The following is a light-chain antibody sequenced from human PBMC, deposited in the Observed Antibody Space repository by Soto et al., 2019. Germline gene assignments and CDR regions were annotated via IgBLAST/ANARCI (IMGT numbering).Light chain of an antibody. CDR2: AVS. CDR1: QGISNH. Sequence: DIEMTQSPPSVSASVGDRVTITCRASQGISNHLAWFQLKPGKAPKSLIYAVSSLQSGVPSNFSGSVSGTDFTLTISSLQPEDSATYYCQQYHNYPVTFGGGNKVEIK. CDR3: QQYHNYPVT. J-gene: IGKJ4*01. V-gene: IGKV1-16*02.